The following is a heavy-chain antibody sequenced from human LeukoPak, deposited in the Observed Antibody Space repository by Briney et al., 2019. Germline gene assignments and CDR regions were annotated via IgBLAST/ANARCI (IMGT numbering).Heavy chain of an antibody. J-gene: IGHJ5*02. CDR3: ARGRRIAVAGTGWFEP. V-gene: IGHV4-34*01. Sequence: SETLSLTCAVYGGSFSGYYWSWIRQPPGKGLEWMGEINHSGSTNYNPSLKSRVTISVDTSKNQFSLKLSSVTAADTAVYYCARGRRIAVAGTGWFEPWGQGTLVTVSS. CDR1: GGSFSGYY. CDR2: INHSGST. D-gene: IGHD6-19*01.